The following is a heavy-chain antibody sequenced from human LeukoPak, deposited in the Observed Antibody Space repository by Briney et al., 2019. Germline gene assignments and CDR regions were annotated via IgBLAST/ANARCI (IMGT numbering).Heavy chain of an antibody. Sequence: SETLSLTCTVSGGSISSYYWSWIRQPAGKGLGWIGRIYTSGSTNYNPSLKSRVTMSVDTSKNQFSLKLSSVTAADTAVYYCARNMVDYYYYYMDVWGKGTTVTVSS. CDR3: ARNMVDYYYYYMDV. J-gene: IGHJ6*03. CDR2: IYTSGST. D-gene: IGHD3-10*01. CDR1: GGSISSYY. V-gene: IGHV4-4*07.